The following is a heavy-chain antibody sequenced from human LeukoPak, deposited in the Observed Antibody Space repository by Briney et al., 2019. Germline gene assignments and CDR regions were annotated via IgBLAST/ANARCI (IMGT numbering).Heavy chain of an antibody. CDR2: IYYSWST. J-gene: IGHJ4*02. D-gene: IGHD4-17*01. V-gene: IGHV4-31*03. CDR3: GRGPTTVTPSSSDFDY. Sequence: SETLSLTCTVSGGSISSGDYYWSWIRQHPEKGLERTGYIYYSWSTYYNPSLRSRVSMSVATSNNQSSLKLNSVTAAETAVYYCGRGPTTVTPSSSDFDYWGQGTLVTVSS. CDR1: GGSISSGDYY.